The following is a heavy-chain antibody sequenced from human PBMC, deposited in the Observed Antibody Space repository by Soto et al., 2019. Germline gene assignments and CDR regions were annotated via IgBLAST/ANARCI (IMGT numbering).Heavy chain of an antibody. CDR3: AKEHGGGTSTITSFFDY. Sequence: GYSFTNYALHWVRQAPGQRLEWMGWINGDNGNTKYSQKFQGRFTISRDNSKNTLSLQMNSLRADDTAVYYCAKEHGGGTSTITSFFDYWGRGTQVTVSS. V-gene: IGHV1-3*01. D-gene: IGHD5-12*01. J-gene: IGHJ4*02. CDR2: INGDNGNT. CDR1: GYSFTNYA.